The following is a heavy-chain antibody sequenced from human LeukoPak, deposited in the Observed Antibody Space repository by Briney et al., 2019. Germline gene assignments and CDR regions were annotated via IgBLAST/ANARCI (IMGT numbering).Heavy chain of an antibody. Sequence: GESLKISCKGSGYSFTSYWIGWVRQMPGKGLEWMGIIYPGDSDTRYSPSFQGQVTISADKSISTAYLQWSSLKASDTAMYYCARQLGGSSGWYRAFDIWGQGTMVTVSS. CDR2: IYPGDSDT. CDR1: GYSFTSYW. CDR3: ARQLGGSSGWYRAFDI. D-gene: IGHD6-19*01. V-gene: IGHV5-51*01. J-gene: IGHJ3*02.